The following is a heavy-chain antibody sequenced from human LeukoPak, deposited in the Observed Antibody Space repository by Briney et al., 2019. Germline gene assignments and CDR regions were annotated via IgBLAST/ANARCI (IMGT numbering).Heavy chain of an antibody. CDR2: IYPGDSDT. CDR3: ARVGYSSSWSKGAFDI. D-gene: IGHD6-13*01. J-gene: IGHJ3*02. Sequence: GESLKISCKGSEYSFTSYWIGWVRQMPGKGLEWMGIIYPGDSDTRYSPSFQAQVTISADKSISTAYLQWSSLKASDTAMYYCARVGYSSSWSKGAFDIWGQGTMVTVSS. CDR1: EYSFTSYW. V-gene: IGHV5-51*01.